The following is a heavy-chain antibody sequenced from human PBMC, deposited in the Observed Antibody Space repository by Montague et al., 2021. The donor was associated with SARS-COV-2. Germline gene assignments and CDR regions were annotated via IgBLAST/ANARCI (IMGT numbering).Heavy chain of an antibody. D-gene: IGHD3-22*01. CDR3: ARAGTITMIVVVIDAFDX. V-gene: IGHV4-31*03. Sequence: TLSLTCTVSGGSISSGGYYWSWIRQHTGKGLEWIGYIYYSGSTYYNPSLKSRVTISVDTSKNQFSLKLSSVTAADTAVYYCARAGTITMIVVVIDAFDXWGQGTVVTVSS. CDR2: IYYSGST. CDR1: GGSISSGGYY. J-gene: IGHJ3*02.